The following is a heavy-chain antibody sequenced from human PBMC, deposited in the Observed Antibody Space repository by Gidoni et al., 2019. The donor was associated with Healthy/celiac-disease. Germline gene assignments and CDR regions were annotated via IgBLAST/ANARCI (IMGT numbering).Heavy chain of an antibody. CDR1: GGSVSSGSSY. V-gene: IGHV4-61*01. CDR2: IYYSGST. CDR3: ASDDGDYFDY. J-gene: IGHJ4*02. Sequence: QVQLQESGPGLVKPSETLSLTCTVSGGSVSSGSSYWSWLRQPPGKGLEWIGYIYYSGSTNYNPSLKSRVTISVDTSKNQFSLKLSSVTAADTAVYYCASDDGDYFDYWGQGTLVTVSS. D-gene: IGHD3-10*01.